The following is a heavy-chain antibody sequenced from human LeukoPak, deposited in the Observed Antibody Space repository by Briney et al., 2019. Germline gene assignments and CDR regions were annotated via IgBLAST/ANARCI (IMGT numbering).Heavy chain of an antibody. Sequence: ASVEVSCKASGYTFTSYGISWVRQAPGQGLEWMGIINPSGGSTSYAQKFQGRVTMTRDMSTSTVYMELSSLRSEDTAVYYCATLTRPITMIVGPSDYWGQGTLVTVSS. CDR1: GYTFTSYG. CDR2: INPSGGST. CDR3: ATLTRPITMIVGPSDY. D-gene: IGHD3-22*01. J-gene: IGHJ4*02. V-gene: IGHV1-46*01.